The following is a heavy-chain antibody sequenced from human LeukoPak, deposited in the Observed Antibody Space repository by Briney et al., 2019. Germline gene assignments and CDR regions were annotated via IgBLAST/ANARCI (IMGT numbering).Heavy chain of an antibody. V-gene: IGHV3-21*01. J-gene: IGHJ5*02. CDR1: GFTISSYS. D-gene: IGHD6-19*01. CDR2: ISSSSSYI. Sequence: PGGSLRLSCAASGFTISSYSMNWVRQAPGKGLEWVSSISSSSSYIYYADSVKGRFTISRDNAKNSLYLQMNSLRAEDTAVYYCARRRYSSGSNWFDPWGQGTLVTVSS. CDR3: ARRRYSSGSNWFDP.